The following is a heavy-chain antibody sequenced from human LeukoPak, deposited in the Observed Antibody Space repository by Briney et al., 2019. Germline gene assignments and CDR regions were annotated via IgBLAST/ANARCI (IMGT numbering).Heavy chain of an antibody. D-gene: IGHD1-26*01. CDR1: GGSITYYY. CDR2: IYYSGST. V-gene: IGHV4-59*08. CDR3: ARHGTSGSYYRYFDY. J-gene: IGHJ4*02. Sequence: SETLSLTCTVSGGSITYYYWNWIRQPPGKGLEWIGYIYYSGSTNYNPSLKSRVTISVDTSKNQFSLKLSSVTAADTAVYYCARHGTSGSYYRYFDYWGQGTLVTVSS.